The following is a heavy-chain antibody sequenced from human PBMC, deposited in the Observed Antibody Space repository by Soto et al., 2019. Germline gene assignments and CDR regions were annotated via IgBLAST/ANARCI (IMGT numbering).Heavy chain of an antibody. CDR2: VKSRGDGGTT. V-gene: IGHV3-15*07. CDR1: GFTFTNAW. CDR3: TTRYDFYYGLDV. J-gene: IGHJ6*02. Sequence: EVQLVESGGALIKPGGSLRLSCAASGFTFTNAWMNWVRQAPGKGLEWVGRVKSRGDGGTTDYAAPVKGRFTVSRDDSKHRFFLQMNSLKIEDTAVYYCTTRYDFYYGLDVWGQGTTVIVSS.